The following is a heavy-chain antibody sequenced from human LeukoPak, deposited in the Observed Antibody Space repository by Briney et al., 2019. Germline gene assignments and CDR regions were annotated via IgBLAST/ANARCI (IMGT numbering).Heavy chain of an antibody. V-gene: IGHV3-53*01. CDR2: IYSGGIGST. CDR1: GFTVSSSY. J-gene: IGHJ4*02. D-gene: IGHD2-2*01. Sequence: GGSLRLSCAASGFTVSSSYMSWVRQAPGKGLEWVSVIYSGGIGSTYYADSVKGRFTISRDNSKNTLNLQMNSLRAEDTAVYYCAHRKATSWAHDYWGQGTLVTVSS. CDR3: AHRKATSWAHDY.